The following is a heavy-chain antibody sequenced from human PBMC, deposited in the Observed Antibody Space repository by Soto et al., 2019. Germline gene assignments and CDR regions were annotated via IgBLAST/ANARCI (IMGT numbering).Heavy chain of an antibody. CDR2: INQDESQK. Sequence: GGSLRLSCAASGFTFSSYWMNWVRQAPGKGLEWVANINQDESQKYYVDSVKGRFTVSRDNVENSLFLHMSRLRAEDTAVYYCTREEGWFDPWGQGILVTVSS. J-gene: IGHJ5*02. CDR3: TREEGWFDP. V-gene: IGHV3-7*01. CDR1: GFTFSSYW.